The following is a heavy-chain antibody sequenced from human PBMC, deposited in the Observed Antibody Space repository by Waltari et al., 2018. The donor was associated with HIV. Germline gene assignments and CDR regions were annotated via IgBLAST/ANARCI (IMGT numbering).Heavy chain of an antibody. CDR3: ARESEITMVRWFDP. J-gene: IGHJ5*02. V-gene: IGHV3-48*01. D-gene: IGHD3-10*01. CDR1: GFHFSSFS. Sequence: EVQLVESGGGLVQPGGSLRLSCAASGFHFSSFSMNWVRQAPGKGLEWVSYISSSSTIYYADSVKGRFTISRDNAKNSLYLQMNSLRAEDTAVYYCARESEITMVRWFDPWGQGTLVTVSS. CDR2: ISSSSTI.